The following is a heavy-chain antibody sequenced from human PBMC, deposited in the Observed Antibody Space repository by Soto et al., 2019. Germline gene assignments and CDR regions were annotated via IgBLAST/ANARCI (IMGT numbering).Heavy chain of an antibody. J-gene: IGHJ6*02. CDR3: ARDSGNDFWSGYYYNYYYGMDV. V-gene: IGHV3-48*03. Sequence: GGSLRLSCAASGFTFSSYEMNWVRQAPGKGLEWVSYISSSGSTIYYADSVKGRFTISRDNAKNSLYLQMNSLRAEDTAVYYCARDSGNDFWSGYYYNYYYGMDVRGQGTTVTVSS. CDR2: ISSSGSTI. CDR1: GFTFSSYE. D-gene: IGHD3-3*01.